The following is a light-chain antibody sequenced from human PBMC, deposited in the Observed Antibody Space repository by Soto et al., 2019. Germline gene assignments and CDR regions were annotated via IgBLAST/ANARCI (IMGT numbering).Light chain of an antibody. CDR3: QQYGTSPT. CDR1: QSVNSRY. V-gene: IGKV3-20*01. CDR2: GAS. Sequence: EIVLTQSPGTLSLSPGERATLSCRASQSVNSRYLAWYQQKPGQAPRLLMYGASTRSAVIPDRFSGSGSGTDFPLTISRLEPEDFAVYYYQQYGTSPTFGQGTKLEIK. J-gene: IGKJ2*01.